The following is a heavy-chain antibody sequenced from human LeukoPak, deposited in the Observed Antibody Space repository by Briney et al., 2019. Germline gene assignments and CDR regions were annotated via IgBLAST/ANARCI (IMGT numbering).Heavy chain of an antibody. CDR2: IKSKTDGGTT. CDR1: GFTFSNAW. V-gene: IGHV3-15*01. Sequence: GGSLRLSCAASGFTFSNAWMSWVSQAPGKGLEWVGRIKSKTDGGTTDYAAPVKGRFTISRDDSKNTLYLQMNSLKTEDTAVYYCTTDSSSWYYFDYSGQGTLVTVSS. D-gene: IGHD6-13*01. CDR3: TTDSSSWYYFDY. J-gene: IGHJ4*02.